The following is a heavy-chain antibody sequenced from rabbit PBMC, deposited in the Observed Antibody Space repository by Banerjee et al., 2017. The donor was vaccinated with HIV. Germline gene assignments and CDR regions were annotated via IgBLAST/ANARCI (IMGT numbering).Heavy chain of an antibody. Sequence: QEQLVESGGGLVQPEGSLTLTCTASGFDLSSHVMCWVRQAPGKGLELIACIYTSSGSTWYASWVNGRFTISRSTSLNTVDLKMTSLTAADTATYFCARAYGSSSGYDLWGQGTLVTVS. J-gene: IGHJ4*01. CDR1: GFDLSSHV. V-gene: IGHV1S43*01. D-gene: IGHD1-1*01. CDR2: IYTSSGST. CDR3: ARAYGSSSGYDL.